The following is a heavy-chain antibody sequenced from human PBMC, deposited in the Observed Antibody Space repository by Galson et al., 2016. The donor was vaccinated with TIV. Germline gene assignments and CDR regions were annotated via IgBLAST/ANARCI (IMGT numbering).Heavy chain of an antibody. J-gene: IGHJ5*02. CDR2: INAGNGNT. CDR3: ARTGTPVGTWLDP. CDR1: GYTFNIYT. V-gene: IGHV1-3*01. Sequence: SVKVSCKASGYTFNIYTLHWVRQAPGQRLEWMGRINAGNGNTKYSQKFQDRVTITRDTPASTVYMELSSLTSEDTAVYYCARTGTPVGTWLDPWGQGTLVTVSS. D-gene: IGHD1-7*01.